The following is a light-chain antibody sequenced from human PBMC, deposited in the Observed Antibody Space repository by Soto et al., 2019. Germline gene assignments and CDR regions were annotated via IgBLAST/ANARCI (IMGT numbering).Light chain of an antibody. Sequence: QSALTQPPSASGSPGQSVTISCTGTSSDVGGYNYVSWYQQHPGKAPKLMIYDVSKRPSGVPDRFSGSKSGNTASLTISGLQAEVEADYYCTSYAGSNNAVFGTGTKLTVL. CDR3: TSYAGSNNAV. CDR1: SSDVGGYNY. V-gene: IGLV2-8*01. J-gene: IGLJ1*01. CDR2: DVS.